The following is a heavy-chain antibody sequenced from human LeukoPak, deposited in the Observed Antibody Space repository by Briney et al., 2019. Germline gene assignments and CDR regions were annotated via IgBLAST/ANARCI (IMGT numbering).Heavy chain of an antibody. CDR2: IYYSGST. D-gene: IGHD3-3*01. CDR3: ARQTVFGVVFYYYYMDV. CDR1: GGSISSYY. V-gene: IGHV4-59*08. J-gene: IGHJ6*03. Sequence: SETLSLTCTVSGGSISSYYWSWIRQPPGKGLEWIGYIYYSGSTNYNPSLKSRVTISVDTSKNQFSLKLSSVTAADTAVYYCARQTVFGVVFYYYYMDVWGKGTTVTVSS.